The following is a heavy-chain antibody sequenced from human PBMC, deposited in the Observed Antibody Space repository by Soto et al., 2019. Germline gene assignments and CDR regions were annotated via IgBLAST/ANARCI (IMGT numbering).Heavy chain of an antibody. Sequence: SETLSLTCTVSGGSSTSSSYYWGWIRQPPGKGLEWIGNIYYSGSTYYNPSLKSRVTISVDTSKNQFSLKLSSVTAADTAVYYCMLGSGWKDFDYWGQGTLVTVS. J-gene: IGHJ4*02. D-gene: IGHD3-22*01. CDR1: GGSSTSSSYY. CDR2: IYYSGST. CDR3: MLGSGWKDFDY. V-gene: IGHV4-39*01.